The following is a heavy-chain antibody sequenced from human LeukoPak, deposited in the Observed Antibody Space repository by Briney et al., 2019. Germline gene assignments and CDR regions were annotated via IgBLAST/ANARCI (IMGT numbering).Heavy chain of an antibody. D-gene: IGHD2-2*01. V-gene: IGHV4-59*01. CDR3: ARDGTRYCSSTRCSTSWFDP. CDR2: IYYNGST. Sequence: SETLSLACTVSGGSISSYYWSWIRQPPGKGLEWIGYIYYNGSTNYNPSLRGRVTISVDTSKNQFSLKLSSVTAADTAVYYCARDGTRYCSSTRCSTSWFDPWGQGTLVTVSS. CDR1: GGSISSYY. J-gene: IGHJ5*02.